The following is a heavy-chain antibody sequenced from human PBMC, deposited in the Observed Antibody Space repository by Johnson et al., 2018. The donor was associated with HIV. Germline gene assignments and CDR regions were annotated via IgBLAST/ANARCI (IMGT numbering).Heavy chain of an antibody. CDR2: IKQDGSEK. CDR1: GFTFSSYW. V-gene: IGHV3-7*01. Sequence: VQLVESGGGLVQPGGSLRLSCAASGFTFSSYWMSWVRQAPGKGLEWVANIKQDGSEKYYAEFVKGRFTISRDNSKNTLYLQMNSLRAGDTAVYYCSRHKGQQYDTFDIWGQGTMVTVSS. J-gene: IGHJ3*02. CDR3: SRHKGQQYDTFDI. D-gene: IGHD6-13*01.